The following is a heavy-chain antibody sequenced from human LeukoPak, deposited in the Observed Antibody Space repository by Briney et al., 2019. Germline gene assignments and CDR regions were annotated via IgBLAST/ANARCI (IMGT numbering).Heavy chain of an antibody. CDR3: ARDRSAGGPYYYDSSGYLDY. D-gene: IGHD3-22*01. CDR2: ISYDGSNK. CDR1: GFTFSSYA. J-gene: IGHJ4*02. Sequence: GGSLILSCAASGFTFSSYAMHWVRQAPGKGLEWVAVISYDGSNKYYADSVKGRFTISRDNSKNTLYPQMNSLRAEDTAVYYCARDRSAGGPYYYDSSGYLDYWGQGTLVTVSS. V-gene: IGHV3-30-3*01.